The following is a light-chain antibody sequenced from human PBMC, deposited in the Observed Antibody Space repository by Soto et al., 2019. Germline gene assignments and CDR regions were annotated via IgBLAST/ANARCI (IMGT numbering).Light chain of an antibody. V-gene: IGKV1-33*01. CDR3: QQYYNLLPIT. CDR2: DAS. Sequence: IQMTQSPSSLSASVGDRVTITCQASQDISKNLNWYQQKPGKAPRLLIYDASSLQTGVPSRFSGSGSATHFTFTISSLQAKDIAQSDCQQYYNLLPITFGQGTRLEIK. J-gene: IGKJ5*01. CDR1: QDISKN.